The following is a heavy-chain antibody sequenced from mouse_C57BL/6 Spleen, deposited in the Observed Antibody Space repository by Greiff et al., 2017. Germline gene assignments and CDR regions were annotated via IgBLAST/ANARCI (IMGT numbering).Heavy chain of an antibody. CDR3: AREWEYAMDY. V-gene: IGHV5-4*01. D-gene: IGHD4-1*01. Sequence: EVQRVESGGGLVKPGGSLKLSCAASGFTFSSYAMSWVRQTPEKRLEWVATISDGGSYTYYPDNVKGRFTISRDNAKNNLYLQMSHLKSEDTAMYYCAREWEYAMDYWGQGTSVTVSS. J-gene: IGHJ4*01. CDR2: ISDGGSYT. CDR1: GFTFSSYA.